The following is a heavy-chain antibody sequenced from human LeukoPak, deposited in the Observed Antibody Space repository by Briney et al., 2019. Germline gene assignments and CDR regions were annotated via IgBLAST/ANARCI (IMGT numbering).Heavy chain of an antibody. CDR3: AREGTGGYWFDP. CDR2: INPNSGGT. D-gene: IGHD1-1*01. J-gene: IGHJ5*02. Sequence: ASVKVSCKASGYTFTGYYMHWVRQAPGQGLEWMGWINPNSGGTNYAQKFQGRVTMTRDTSISTAYMELSRLRSDDTAVYYYAREGTGGYWFDPWGQGTLVTVSS. V-gene: IGHV1-2*02. CDR1: GYTFTGYY.